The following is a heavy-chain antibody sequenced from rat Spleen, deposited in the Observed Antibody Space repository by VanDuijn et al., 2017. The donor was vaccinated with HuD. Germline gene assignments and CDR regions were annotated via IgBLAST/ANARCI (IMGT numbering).Heavy chain of an antibody. CDR3: VRHDYYFDY. V-gene: IGHV2-6*01. CDR1: GFSLTSYT. Sequence: QVQLKESGPGLVQPSQTLSLTCTVSGFSLTSYTVSWVRQPPGKGLEWIAAISSGGSAYYNSALKSRLSISRDTSKSQVFLKMNSLQIDDTGTYYCVRHDYYFDYWGQGVMVTVSS. CDR2: ISSGGSA. J-gene: IGHJ2*01. D-gene: IGHD1-6*01.